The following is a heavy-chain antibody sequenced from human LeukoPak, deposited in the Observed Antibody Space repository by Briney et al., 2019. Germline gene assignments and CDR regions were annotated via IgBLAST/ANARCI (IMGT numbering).Heavy chain of an antibody. CDR2: VSGSGVTT. CDR3: AKKVVVGATSPYSDFQD. V-gene: IGHV3-23*01. D-gene: IGHD1-26*01. J-gene: IGHJ1*01. CDR1: GFTFSSYA. Sequence: GGSLRLSCVASGFTFSSYAMSWVRQAPGKGLEWVSAVSGSGVTTHYAGSVKGRFSISRDNSKNTLYLQMNSLRAEDTALYYCAKKVVVGATSPYSDFQDWGQGTLVAVSS.